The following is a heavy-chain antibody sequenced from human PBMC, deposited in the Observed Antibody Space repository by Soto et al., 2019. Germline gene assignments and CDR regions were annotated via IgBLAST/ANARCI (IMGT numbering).Heavy chain of an antibody. V-gene: IGHV3-74*03. CDR1: GFTFRTYW. CDR2: INTGGSAT. D-gene: IGHD6-13*01. J-gene: IGHJ4*02. CDR3: ARELPRGVAVAAMDF. Sequence: PGGSLRLSCAASGFTFRTYWMHWVRQAPGKGLVWVSRINTGGSATTYADSVKGRFTISRDNGKSTLYLHMNSLRVEDTAVYYCARELPRGVAVAAMDFWGQGTLVTVSS.